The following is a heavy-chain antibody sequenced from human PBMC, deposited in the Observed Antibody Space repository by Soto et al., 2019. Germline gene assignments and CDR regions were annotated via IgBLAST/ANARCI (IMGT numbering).Heavy chain of an antibody. CDR3: AKPWYYYGSASYPYFDY. D-gene: IGHD3-10*01. V-gene: IGHV3-23*01. CDR2: ISVSGGST. Sequence: GGSLRLACASYVFTFSSYAMSWVRQAPGKGLEWVSAISVSGGSTYYADSVKGRFTISRDNSKNTLYLQMKSLRAEDTAVYYCAKPWYYYGSASYPYFDYWGQGTMVTVSS. CDR1: VFTFSSYA. J-gene: IGHJ4*02.